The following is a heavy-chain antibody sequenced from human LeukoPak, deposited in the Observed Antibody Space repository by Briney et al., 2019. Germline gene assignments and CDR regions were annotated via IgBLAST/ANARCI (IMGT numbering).Heavy chain of an antibody. J-gene: IGHJ4*02. CDR3: ARDRQSYDILTGYYSSQDY. Sequence: GGFLRLSCAASGFTVSSNYMSWVRQAPGKGLEWVSVIYSGGSTYYADSVKGRFTISRDNSKNTLYLQMNSLRAEDTAVYYCARDRQSYDILTGYYSSQDYWGQGTLVTVSS. D-gene: IGHD3-9*01. CDR1: GFTVSSNY. CDR2: IYSGGST. V-gene: IGHV3-66*01.